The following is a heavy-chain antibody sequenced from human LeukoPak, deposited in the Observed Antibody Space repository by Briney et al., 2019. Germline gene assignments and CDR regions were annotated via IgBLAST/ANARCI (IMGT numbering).Heavy chain of an antibody. J-gene: IGHJ4*02. CDR1: GFTFSSYG. Sequence: GGSLRLSCAASGFTFSSYGMHWVRQAPGKGLEWVAFIRYDGSNKYYADSVKGRFTISRDNSKNTLYLQMNSLRAEDTAVYYCAKAPIASIVVVPAAIGVFDYWGQGTLVTVSS. CDR3: AKAPIASIVVVPAAIGVFDY. CDR2: IRYDGSNK. V-gene: IGHV3-30*02. D-gene: IGHD2-2*02.